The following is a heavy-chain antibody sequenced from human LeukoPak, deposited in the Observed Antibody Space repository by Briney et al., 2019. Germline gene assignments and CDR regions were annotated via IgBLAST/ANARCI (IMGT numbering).Heavy chain of an antibody. V-gene: IGHV3-23*01. CDR3: AKGHRSSSSFFDS. CDR1: SGFV. CDR2: IKGRGDDT. Sequence: GGSLRLSCAAFSGFVMSWVRQAPGRGLAWVSAIKGRGDDTYYPDSVKGRFTISRDNFNNTLYLQMNSLRAEDTAVYYCAKGHRSSSSFFDSWGQGILVTVSS. J-gene: IGHJ4*02. D-gene: IGHD6-19*01.